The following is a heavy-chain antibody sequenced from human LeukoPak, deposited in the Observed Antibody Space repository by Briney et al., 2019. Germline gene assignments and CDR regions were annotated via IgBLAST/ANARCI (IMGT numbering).Heavy chain of an antibody. D-gene: IGHD3-10*01. CDR3: ARDQDYYGSGSPFDY. J-gene: IGHJ4*02. CDR1: GYTFTGYY. Sequence: ASVKVSCKASGYTFTGYYMHWVRQAPGQGLEWMGWINPNSGGTNYAQKFQGRVTMTGDTSISTAYMELSRLRSDDTAVYYCARDQDYYGSGSPFDYWGQGTLVTVSS. V-gene: IGHV1-2*02. CDR2: INPNSGGT.